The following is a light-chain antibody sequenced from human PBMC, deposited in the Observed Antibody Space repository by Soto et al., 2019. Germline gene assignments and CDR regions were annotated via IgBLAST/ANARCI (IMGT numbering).Light chain of an antibody. V-gene: IGKV3-20*01. CDR2: GAS. J-gene: IGKJ1*01. CDR1: QSVANAY. CDR3: QQYAASPRT. Sequence: EIVLTQSPGTLSLSPRESATLSCRASQSVANAYLAWYQHKVGQSPRLLIYGASNRAPGIPDRFSGSGYGTDFTLTISRLELEDFAAYYCQQYAASPRTFGQGTQVEVK.